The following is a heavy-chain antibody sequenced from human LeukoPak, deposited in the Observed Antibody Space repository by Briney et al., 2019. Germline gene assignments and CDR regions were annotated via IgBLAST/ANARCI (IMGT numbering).Heavy chain of an antibody. D-gene: IGHD3-22*01. CDR1: GYTFTSYY. Sequence: ASVKVSCKASGYTFTSYYMHWVRQAPGQGLEWMGIISPSGGSTSYAQKFQGRVTMTRDTSTSTVYMELSSLRSEDTAVYYCARAVDSSGYYSLIFDYWGQGTLVTVSS. CDR3: ARAVDSSGYYSLIFDY. CDR2: ISPSGGST. V-gene: IGHV1-46*01. J-gene: IGHJ4*02.